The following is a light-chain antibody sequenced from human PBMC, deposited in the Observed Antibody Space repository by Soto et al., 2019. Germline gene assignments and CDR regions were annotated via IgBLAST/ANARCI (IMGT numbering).Light chain of an antibody. Sequence: QSVLTQPPSESGAPGQRVTISCTGSSSNIGAGYPVHWYQQLPGTAPKLLVAGNRPSGVPDRFSVSKSGASASLAITGLQAEDEAEYYCQSYDSSLSRRWVFGGGNKLTVL. CDR1: SSNIGAGYP. J-gene: IGLJ3*02. V-gene: IGLV1-40*01. CDR3: QSYDSSLSRRWV. CDR2: G.